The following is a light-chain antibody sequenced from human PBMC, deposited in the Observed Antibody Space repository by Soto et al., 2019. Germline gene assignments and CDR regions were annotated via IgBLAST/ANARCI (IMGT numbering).Light chain of an antibody. CDR3: QQFSSYPLT. CDR1: QIVSSSY. J-gene: IGKJ4*01. CDR2: GAS. V-gene: IGKV3-20*01. Sequence: EVVLTQSPGTLSLSPGERATLSCRSIQIVSSSYLACYQQKPGQAPRLLCYGASSRATGIPGRFSGGGSGADFTLTISRLEPEDFAVHYCQQFSSYPLTFGGGTKVDIK.